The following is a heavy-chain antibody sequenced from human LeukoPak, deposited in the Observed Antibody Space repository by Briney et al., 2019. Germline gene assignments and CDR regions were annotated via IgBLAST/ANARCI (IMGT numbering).Heavy chain of an antibody. CDR3: ARGVVPAAIGRENWFDP. V-gene: IGHV1-46*01. CDR1: GYTFTSYY. J-gene: IGHJ5*02. Sequence: ASVKVSCKASGYTFTSYYMHWVRQAPGQGLEWMGIINPSGGSTSYAQKFQGRVTMTRDTPTSTAYMELSSLRSEDTAVYYCARGVVPAAIGRENWFDPWGQGTLVTVSS. D-gene: IGHD2-2*01. CDR2: INPSGGST.